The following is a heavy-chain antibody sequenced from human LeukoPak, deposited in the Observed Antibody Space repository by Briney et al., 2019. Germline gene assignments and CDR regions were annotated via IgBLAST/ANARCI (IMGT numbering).Heavy chain of an antibody. J-gene: IGHJ4*02. CDR2: IYISGST. D-gene: IGHD3/OR15-3a*01. CDR3: ARARRMDNFDY. CDR1: DDSITIYY. Sequence: PSETLSLTCTVSDDSITIYYWSWIRQPAGKGLEWIGRIYISGSTNYNPSLKSRVTISVDTSKNQFSLNLTSVTAADTAVYYCARARRMDNFDYWGQGTLVTVSS. V-gene: IGHV4-4*07.